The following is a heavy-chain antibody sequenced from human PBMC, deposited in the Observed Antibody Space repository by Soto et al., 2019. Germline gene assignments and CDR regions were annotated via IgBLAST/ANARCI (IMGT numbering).Heavy chain of an antibody. J-gene: IGHJ4*02. D-gene: IGHD2-2*01. Sequence: GGSLRLSCAASGFTFSSYDMHWVRQATGKGLEWVSAIGTAGDTYYPGSVKGRFTISRENAKNSLYLQMNSLRAEDTAVYYCARSYREGYFDYWGQGTLVTVSS. CDR1: GFTFSSYD. CDR3: ARSYREGYFDY. V-gene: IGHV3-13*01. CDR2: IGTAGDT.